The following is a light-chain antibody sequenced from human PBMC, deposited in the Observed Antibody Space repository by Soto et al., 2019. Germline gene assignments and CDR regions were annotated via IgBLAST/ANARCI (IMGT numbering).Light chain of an antibody. V-gene: IGLV1-44*01. CDR1: SSNIGSNT. CDR2: SNN. J-gene: IGLJ1*01. CDR3: AAWDDSLNGFYV. Sequence: VLTQPPSASGTPGQRVTISCSGSSSNIGSNTVNWYQQLPGTAPKLLIYSNNQRPSGVPDRFSGSKSGTSASLAISGLQSEDEADYYCAAWDDSLNGFYVFGTGTKVTVL.